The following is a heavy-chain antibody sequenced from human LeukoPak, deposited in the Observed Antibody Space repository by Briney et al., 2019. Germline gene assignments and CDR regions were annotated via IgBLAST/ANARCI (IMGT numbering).Heavy chain of an antibody. CDR2: IKQDGSEK. D-gene: IGHD6-19*01. J-gene: IGHJ4*02. V-gene: IGHV3-7*03. CDR3: ARGAVAGDY. Sequence: GGSLRLSCAASGFTFSDYYMTWVRQAPGKGLEWVANIKQDGSEKYYVDSVKGRFTISRDNAKNSLYLQMNSLRAEDTAVHYCARGAVAGDYWGQGTLVTVSS. CDR1: GFTFSDYY.